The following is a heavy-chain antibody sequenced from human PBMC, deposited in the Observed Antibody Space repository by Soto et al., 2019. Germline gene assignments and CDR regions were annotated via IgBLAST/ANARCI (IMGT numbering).Heavy chain of an antibody. J-gene: IGHJ4*02. D-gene: IGHD5-12*01. Sequence: LRLSCAASGFTFSSYAMNWVRQAPGKGLEWVSGISDSGTNTYYADSVKGRFTFSRDNSKNTLYLQMDSLRAEDTAVYYCARDLTPTVAIGWYFDYWGQGTLVTVS. CDR2: ISDSGTNT. V-gene: IGHV3-23*01. CDR1: GFTFSSYA. CDR3: ARDLTPTVAIGWYFDY.